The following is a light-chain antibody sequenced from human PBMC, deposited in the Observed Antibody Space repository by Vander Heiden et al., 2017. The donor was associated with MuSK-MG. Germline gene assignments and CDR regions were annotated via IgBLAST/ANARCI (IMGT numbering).Light chain of an antibody. CDR2: DAS. Sequence: DIQMTQSPSTLSASVGDRVTITCRASQSISCWLAWYQQKPGKAPNLLISDASSLESGVPSRFSGSGSGTEFTLTISSLQPDDFATYYCQHDSRYSQTFGPGTKVEIK. J-gene: IGKJ1*01. CDR3: QHDSRYSQT. CDR1: QSISCW. V-gene: IGKV1-5*01.